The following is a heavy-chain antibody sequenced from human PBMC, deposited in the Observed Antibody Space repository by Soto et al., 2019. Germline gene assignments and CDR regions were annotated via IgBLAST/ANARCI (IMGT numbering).Heavy chain of an antibody. CDR1: GYTLTELS. V-gene: IGHV1-24*01. CDR2: FDPEDGET. Sequence: ASVKVSCKVSGYTLTELSMHWVRQAPGKGLEWMGGFDPEDGETIYAQKFQGRVTMTEDTSTDTAYMELSSLRSEDTAVYYCATRCYYYGSGSYSRNMDAWGKGTTVTVSS. D-gene: IGHD3-10*01. J-gene: IGHJ6*03. CDR3: ATRCYYYGSGSYSRNMDA.